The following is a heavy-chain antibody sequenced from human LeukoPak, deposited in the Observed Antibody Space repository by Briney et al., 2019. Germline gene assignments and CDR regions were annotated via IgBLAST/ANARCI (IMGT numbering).Heavy chain of an antibody. CDR3: ARGYDILTGYYDR. CDR2: INPNSGGT. V-gene: IGHV1-2*02. Sequence: VASVTVSCKASGYTFTGYYMHWVRQAPGQGLEWMGWINPNSGGTNYAQKFQGRVTMTRDTSISTAYMELSRLRSDDTAVYYCARGYDILTGYYDRWGQGSLVTVSS. J-gene: IGHJ1*01. D-gene: IGHD3-9*01. CDR1: GYTFTGYY.